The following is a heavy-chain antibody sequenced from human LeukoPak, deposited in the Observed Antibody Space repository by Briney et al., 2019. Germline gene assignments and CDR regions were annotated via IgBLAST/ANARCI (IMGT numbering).Heavy chain of an antibody. CDR3: ASLYSSWPHEFDY. Sequence: PSETLPLTCTVSGGSISSGSYYWSWIRQPAGKGLEWIGRIYTSGSTNYNPSLKSRVTISVDTSKNQFSLKLSSVTAADTAVYYCASLYSSWPHEFDYWGQGTLVTVSS. CDR2: IYTSGST. D-gene: IGHD6-13*01. V-gene: IGHV4-61*02. J-gene: IGHJ4*02. CDR1: GGSISSGSYY.